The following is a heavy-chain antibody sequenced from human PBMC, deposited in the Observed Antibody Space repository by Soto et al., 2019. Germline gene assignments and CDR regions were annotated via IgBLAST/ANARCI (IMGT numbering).Heavy chain of an antibody. J-gene: IGHJ4*02. CDR1: GYTFTSYG. Sequence: QVQLVQAGAEVKKPGASVKVSCKASGYTFTSYGISWVRQAPGQGLEWMGWISAYNGNTNYAQKLQGRVTMTTGTSAHTAYMELRSLRSDDTAVYYCARDLAAAGPFDCWGQGTLVTVSS. CDR2: ISAYNGNT. V-gene: IGHV1-18*01. D-gene: IGHD6-13*01. CDR3: ARDLAAAGPFDC.